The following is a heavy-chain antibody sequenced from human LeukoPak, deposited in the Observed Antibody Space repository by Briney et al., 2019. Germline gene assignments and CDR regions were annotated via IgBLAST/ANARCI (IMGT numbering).Heavy chain of an antibody. CDR2: IYYSGST. V-gene: IGHV4-39*07. J-gene: IGHJ6*03. CDR3: ARVPRSYYYYYMDV. Sequence: SETLSHTCTVSGGSISSSSYYWGWIRQPPGKGLEWIGSIYYSGSTYYNPSLKSRVTMSADTSKNQFSLKLSSVTAADTAVYYCARVPRSYYYYYMDVWGKGTTVTVSS. CDR1: GGSISSSSYY.